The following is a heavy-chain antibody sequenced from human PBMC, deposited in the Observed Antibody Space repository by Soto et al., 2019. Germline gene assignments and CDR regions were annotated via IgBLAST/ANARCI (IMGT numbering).Heavy chain of an antibody. CDR2: IYSGGST. Sequence: GGSLRLSCAASGFTVSSNYMSWVRQAPGKGLEWVSVIYSGGSTYYADSVKGRFTISRDNSKNTLYLQMNSLRAEDTAVYYCASNSNYDFWSGYYGASILFDPWGQGTLVTVSS. CDR1: GFTVSSNY. V-gene: IGHV3-66*01. D-gene: IGHD3-3*01. CDR3: ASNSNYDFWSGYYGASILFDP. J-gene: IGHJ5*02.